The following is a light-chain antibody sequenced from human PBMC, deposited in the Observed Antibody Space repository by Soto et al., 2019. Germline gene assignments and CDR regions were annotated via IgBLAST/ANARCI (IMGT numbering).Light chain of an antibody. CDR2: AAS. CDR3: QQYNNWPPT. V-gene: IGKV1-39*01. J-gene: IGKJ1*01. Sequence: DIQMTQSPSSLSASAGDRVTITCRASQSISSYLNWYQQKPGKAPKLLIYAASSLQSGVPSRFSGSGSGTDFTLTISSLQSEDFAVYYCQQYNNWPPTFGQGTKVDI. CDR1: QSISSY.